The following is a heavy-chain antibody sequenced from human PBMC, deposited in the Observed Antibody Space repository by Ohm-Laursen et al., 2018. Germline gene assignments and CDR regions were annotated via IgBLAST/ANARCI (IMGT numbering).Heavy chain of an antibody. D-gene: IGHD6-19*01. V-gene: IGHV3-23*01. CDR3: ANSIAVANSFDY. J-gene: IGHJ4*02. CDR2: ISGSGGST. Sequence: GSLRLSCAASAFTFSSYAMSWVRQAPGKGLEWVSAISGSGGSTYYADSVKGRFTISRDNSKNTLYLQMNSLRAEDTAVYYCANSIAVANSFDYWGQGTLATVSS. CDR1: AFTFSSYA.